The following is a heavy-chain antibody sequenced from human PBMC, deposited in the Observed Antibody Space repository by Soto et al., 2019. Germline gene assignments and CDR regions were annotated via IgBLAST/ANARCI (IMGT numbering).Heavy chain of an antibody. CDR3: ARGRPNYFYYGLDV. Sequence: SETLSLTCTVSGGSIKSDYYWAWVRQPPGGGLEWMGYKYYSGATDSDPSLEARVSFSVDTSKNQFFLNLTSVTVADTAVYYCARGRPNYFYYGLDVWGPGIPVTVSS. J-gene: IGHJ6*02. CDR1: GGSIKSDYY. V-gene: IGHV4-30-4*01. CDR2: KYYSGAT.